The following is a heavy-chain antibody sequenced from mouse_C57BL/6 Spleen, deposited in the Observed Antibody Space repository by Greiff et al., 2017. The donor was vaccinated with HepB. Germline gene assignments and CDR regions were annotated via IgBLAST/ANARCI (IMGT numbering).Heavy chain of an antibody. V-gene: IGHV5-9-1*02. D-gene: IGHD1-1*01. Sequence: DVKLVESGEGLVKPGGSLKLSCAASGFTFSSYAMSWVRQTPEKRLEWVAYISSGGDYIYYADTVKGRFTISRDNARNTLYLQMSSLKSEDTAMYYCTSLITTVVATGYFDVWGTGTTVTVSS. CDR1: GFTFSSYA. J-gene: IGHJ1*03. CDR3: TSLITTVVATGYFDV. CDR2: ISSGGDYI.